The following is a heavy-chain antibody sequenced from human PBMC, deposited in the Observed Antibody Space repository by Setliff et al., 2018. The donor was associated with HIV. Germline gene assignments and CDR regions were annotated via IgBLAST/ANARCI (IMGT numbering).Heavy chain of an antibody. D-gene: IGHD6-13*01. CDR3: ARTYSSSWYSSHLWVDY. Sequence: SETLSLTCTVSGGSISNYYWNWIRQPPGKGLEWIGYIYASDSTNYNPSLKSRATISVDTSRNQFSLKVTSLTAADTAVYYCARTYSSSWYSSHLWVDYWGQGTLVTVST. CDR1: GGSISNYY. J-gene: IGHJ4*02. V-gene: IGHV4-4*08. CDR2: IYASDST.